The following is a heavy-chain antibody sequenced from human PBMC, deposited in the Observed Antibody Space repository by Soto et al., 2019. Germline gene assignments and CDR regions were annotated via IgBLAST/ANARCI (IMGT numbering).Heavy chain of an antibody. J-gene: IGHJ6*02. Sequence: QVQLVESGGGVVQSGRSLRLSCAASGFTFSSYGMHWVRQAPGKGLEWVAVISYDGSNKYHADSVKGRFTISRDNSKNTLYLQMNSLKTEDTAVYYCTTAPPGEVVTIFGVAPRDYYGMDVWGQGTTVTVSS. D-gene: IGHD3-3*01. CDR1: GFTFSSYG. CDR2: ISYDGSNK. V-gene: IGHV3-30*03. CDR3: TTAPPGEVVTIFGVAPRDYYGMDV.